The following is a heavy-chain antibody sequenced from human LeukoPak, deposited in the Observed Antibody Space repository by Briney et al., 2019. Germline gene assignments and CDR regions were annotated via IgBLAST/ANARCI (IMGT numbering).Heavy chain of an antibody. CDR3: ARSLGYTMP. CDR2: INHSGST. J-gene: IGHJ5*02. Sequence: SETLSLTCAVYGGSFSGYYWSWIRQPPGKGLEWIGEINHSGSTNYNPSLKSRVTISVDMSKNQFSLKLSSVTAADTAVYYCARSLGYTMPWGQGTLVTVSS. D-gene: IGHD3-10*01. V-gene: IGHV4-34*01. CDR1: GGSFSGYY.